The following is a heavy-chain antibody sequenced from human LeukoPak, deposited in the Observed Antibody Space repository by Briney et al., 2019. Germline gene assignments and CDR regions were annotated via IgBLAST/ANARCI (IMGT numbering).Heavy chain of an antibody. CDR1: GGSLSSGSYY. J-gene: IGHJ1*01. V-gene: IGHV4-61*01. Sequence: SETLSLTCTVSGGSLSSGSYYWSWIRQPPGKGLEWIGNIYYSGSTNYNPSLKSRVTISVDTSKNQLSLKLSSVTAADTAVYYCAREERNSWDRYFQHWGQGTLVTVSS. D-gene: IGHD6-13*01. CDR2: IYYSGST. CDR3: AREERNSWDRYFQH.